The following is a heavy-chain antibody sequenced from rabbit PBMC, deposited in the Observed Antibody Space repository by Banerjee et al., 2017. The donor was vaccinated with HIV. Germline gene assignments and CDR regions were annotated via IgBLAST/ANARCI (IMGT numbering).Heavy chain of an antibody. D-gene: IGHD5-1*01. V-gene: IGHV1S45*01. CDR1: GFSFSNKYC. J-gene: IGHJ4*01. CDR2: INTSSGCY. Sequence: QEQLEASGGGLVNPGGFPTPTSTASGFSFSNKYCMCCVRQAPGKGLESIACINTSSGCYYYASWAQGRFTISRTSSTTVTLQMTSLTAADAASYFCARDGGSSYHDCFNFWGPGTLVTVS. CDR3: ARDGGSSYHDCFNF.